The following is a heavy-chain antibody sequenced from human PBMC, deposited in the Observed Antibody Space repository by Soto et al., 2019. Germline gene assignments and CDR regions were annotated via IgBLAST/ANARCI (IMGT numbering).Heavy chain of an antibody. D-gene: IGHD5-12*01. V-gene: IGHV1-69*12. J-gene: IGHJ3*02. CDR1: GATLNSFINYG. Sequence: QVQLVQSGAEVKKPGSSVRVSCKASGATLNSFINYGITWVRQAPGQGLEYMGGIIPVFAAANHAQKFQGRVTISADESTRTVNMELSSLTSKDTAVYDCARGAATKTLVLKYDALEIWGQGTMVTVSS. CDR3: ARGAATKTLVLKYDALEI. CDR2: IIPVFAAA.